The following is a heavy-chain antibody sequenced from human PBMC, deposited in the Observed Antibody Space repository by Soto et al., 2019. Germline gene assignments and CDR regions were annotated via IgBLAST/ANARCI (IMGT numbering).Heavy chain of an antibody. V-gene: IGHV4-61*08. CDR3: ARGTTPEKIFPSYYVFWSGYLNYYRYYQDF. J-gene: IGHJ6*03. CDR2: IYYSGST. Sequence: SETLSLTCTVSGGSISSGGYYWSWIRQPPGKGLEWIGYIYYSGSTNYNPSLKSRVTISVDTSKNQFSLKLSSVTAADTAVYYCARGTTPEKIFPSYYVFWSGYLNYYRYYQDFWSRGTTVTVSS. CDR1: GGSISSGGYY. D-gene: IGHD3-3*01.